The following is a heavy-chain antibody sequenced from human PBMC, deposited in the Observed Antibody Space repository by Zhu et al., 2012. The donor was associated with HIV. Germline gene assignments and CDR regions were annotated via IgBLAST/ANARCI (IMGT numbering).Heavy chain of an antibody. CDR1: GYSISSGYY. J-gene: IGHJ4*02. CDR2: IYHSGST. Sequence: QVQLQESGPGLVKPSETLSLTCTVSGYSISSGYYWGWIRQPPGKGLEWIGSIYHSGSTYYNPSLKSRVTISVDTSKNQFSLKLSSVTAADTAVYYCARDTYYYGSGSGFDYWGQGTLVTVSS. D-gene: IGHD3-10*01. V-gene: IGHV4-38-2*02. CDR3: ARDTYYYGSGSGFDY.